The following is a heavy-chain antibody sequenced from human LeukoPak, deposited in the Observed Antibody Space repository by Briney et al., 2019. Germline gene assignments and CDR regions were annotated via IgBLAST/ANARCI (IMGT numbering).Heavy chain of an antibody. CDR1: GFTFGTTW. CDR2: IRSDGSST. CDR3: AGVLGVRDLAYFDY. D-gene: IGHD3-10*01. J-gene: IGHJ4*01. V-gene: IGHV3-74*01. Sequence: PGGSLRLSCEASGFTFGTTWMHWVRQAPGKGLVWVSRIRSDGSSTSYADSVRGRFTISRDNAKNTLYLQMNSLRAEDTAVYYCAGVLGVRDLAYFDYWGHGTLVTVSS.